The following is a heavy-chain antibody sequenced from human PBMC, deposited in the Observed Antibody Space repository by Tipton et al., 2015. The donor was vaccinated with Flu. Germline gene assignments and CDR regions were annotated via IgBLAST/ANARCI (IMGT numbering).Heavy chain of an antibody. D-gene: IGHD1-7*01. CDR1: GFNSSNYW. CDR3: ARNWDYQFDP. CDR2: IRQDGNEK. Sequence: SLRLSCAASGFNSSNYWMSWFRQAPGKGLEWVANIRQDGNEKWYEDSVKGRFTISRDNAKNSLYLQINSLGDEDTAVYYCARNWDYQFDPWGQGTLVTVS. V-gene: IGHV3-7*01. J-gene: IGHJ5*02.